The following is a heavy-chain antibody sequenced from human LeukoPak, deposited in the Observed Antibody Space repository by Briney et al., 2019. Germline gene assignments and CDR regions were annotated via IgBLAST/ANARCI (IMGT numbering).Heavy chain of an antibody. D-gene: IGHD5-12*01. Sequence: ASXKVSCKGSGYTFTSYGISWVRQAPGQGLEWMGWISAYNGNTNYAQKLQGRVTMTTDTSTSTAYMELRSLRSDDTAVYYCARRGYSGYDYRVYDYWGQGTLVTVSS. CDR2: ISAYNGNT. V-gene: IGHV1-18*01. CDR3: ARRGYSGYDYRVYDY. CDR1: GYTFTSYG. J-gene: IGHJ4*02.